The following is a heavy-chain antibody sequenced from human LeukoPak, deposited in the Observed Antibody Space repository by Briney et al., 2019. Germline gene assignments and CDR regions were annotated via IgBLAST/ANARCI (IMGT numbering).Heavy chain of an antibody. V-gene: IGHV4-34*01. CDR3: ARGSNYYDSSGYDPHFDY. J-gene: IGHJ4*02. Sequence: SETLSLTCAVYGESFSGYYWSWIRQPPGKGLEWIGEINHSGSTNYNPSLKSRATISVDTSKNQSSLQLSSVTAADTAVYYCARGSNYYDSSGYDPHFDYWGQGTLVTVSS. CDR2: INHSGST. D-gene: IGHD3-22*01. CDR1: GESFSGYY.